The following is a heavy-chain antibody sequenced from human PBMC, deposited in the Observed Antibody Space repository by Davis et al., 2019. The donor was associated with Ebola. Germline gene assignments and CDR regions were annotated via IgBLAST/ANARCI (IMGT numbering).Heavy chain of an antibody. D-gene: IGHD2-15*01. Sequence: AASVKVSCKASGYTFTSYYMHWVRQAPGQGLERMGIINPSGGSTSYAQKFQGRVTMTRDTSTSTVYMELSSLRSEDTAVYYCARELIVVVVAANGYYYYGMDVWGQGTTVTVSS. CDR1: GYTFTSYY. CDR3: ARELIVVVVAANGYYYYGMDV. J-gene: IGHJ6*02. V-gene: IGHV1-46*01. CDR2: INPSGGST.